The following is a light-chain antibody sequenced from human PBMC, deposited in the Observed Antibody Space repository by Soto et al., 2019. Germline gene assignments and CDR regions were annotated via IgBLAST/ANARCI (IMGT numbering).Light chain of an antibody. Sequence: IVMTHSPATLSVSPGERATLSCRASQSVSSNLAWYQQKPGQAPRLLIYGASTRATGIPARFSGSGSGTEFTLTISSLQSEDFAVYYCQQYGSSRITFGQGTRLEIK. V-gene: IGKV3-15*01. CDR2: GAS. CDR1: QSVSSN. CDR3: QQYGSSRIT. J-gene: IGKJ5*01.